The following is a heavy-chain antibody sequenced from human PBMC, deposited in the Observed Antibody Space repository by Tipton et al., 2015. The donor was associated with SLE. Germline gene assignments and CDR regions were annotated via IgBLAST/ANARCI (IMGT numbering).Heavy chain of an antibody. CDR2: IYSTGST. D-gene: IGHD1/OR15-1a*01. CDR3: ARKVENNGAFDI. Sequence: TLSLTCNVSGDSISSSYWTWIRQPPGKGLEWIGRIYSTGSTNYNPALKTRLNISVDTSQNHFSLKLSSVTAADTALYYCARKVENNGAFDIWGQGIMVTVSS. CDR1: GDSISSSY. J-gene: IGHJ3*02. V-gene: IGHV4-4*07.